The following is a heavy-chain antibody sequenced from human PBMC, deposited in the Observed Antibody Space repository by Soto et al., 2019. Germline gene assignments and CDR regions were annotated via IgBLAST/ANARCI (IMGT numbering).Heavy chain of an antibody. J-gene: IGHJ6*02. D-gene: IGHD6-13*01. CDR3: ARGLRGSSWYSPLVVREHYYYYYGMDV. Sequence: TGGSLRLSCAASGFTFSSYSMNWVRQAPGKGLEWVSYISSSSSTIYYADSVKGRFTISRDNAKNSLYLQMNSLRDEDTAVYYCARGLRGSSWYSPLVVREHYYYYYGMDVWGQGTTVTVSS. V-gene: IGHV3-48*02. CDR1: GFTFSSYS. CDR2: ISSSSSTI.